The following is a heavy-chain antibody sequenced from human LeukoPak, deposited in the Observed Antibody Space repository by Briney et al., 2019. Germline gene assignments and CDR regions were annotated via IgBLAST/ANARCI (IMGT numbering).Heavy chain of an antibody. D-gene: IGHD3-10*01. CDR2: IYLGYSDT. CDR3: ARQLHVQWFGELLRPDAFDI. J-gene: IGHJ3*02. CDR1: GYRFTNYW. V-gene: IGHV5-51*01. Sequence: GSLKISCMGSGYRFTNYWMGWVGQMPGKGLEWMGHIYLGYSDTRYRPSFQGQVTISVDKSISTAYLQWSSLKASDTAMYYCARQLHVQWFGELLRPDAFDIWGQGTRVTVSS.